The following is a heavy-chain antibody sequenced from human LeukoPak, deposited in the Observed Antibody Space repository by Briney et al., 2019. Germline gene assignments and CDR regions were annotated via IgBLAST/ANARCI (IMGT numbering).Heavy chain of an antibody. J-gene: IGHJ4*02. Sequence: ASVKVSCKASGYTFTGYDINWVRQATGQGLEWMGWMNPNSGNTGYAQKFQGRVTMTRNTSISTAYMELSSLRSEDTAVYYCARDPTPITPPDYWGQGTLVTVSS. V-gene: IGHV1-8*01. D-gene: IGHD3-10*01. CDR1: GYTFTGYD. CDR3: ARDPTPITPPDY. CDR2: MNPNSGNT.